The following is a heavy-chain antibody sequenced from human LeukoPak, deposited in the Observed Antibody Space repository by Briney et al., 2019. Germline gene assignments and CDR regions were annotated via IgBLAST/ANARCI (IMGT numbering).Heavy chain of an antibody. J-gene: IGHJ4*02. V-gene: IGHV3-23*01. Sequence: YPGGPLRLSCAASGFTFSSYGMSWFRQAPGKGLEWLSAISGSGGSTYYADSVQGRFTISRDNSKNTLYLQMSSLRAEDTAVYYCANSPKSDYWGQGTLVTVSS. CDR3: ANSPKSDY. CDR2: ISGSGGST. CDR1: GFTFSSYG.